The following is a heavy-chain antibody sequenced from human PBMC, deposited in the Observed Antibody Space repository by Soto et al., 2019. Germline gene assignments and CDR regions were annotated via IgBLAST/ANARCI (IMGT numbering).Heavy chain of an antibody. CDR1: GFTSSYF. Sequence: EVQLVESGGGLVQPGGSLRLSCAASGFTSSYFHWVRQPPGKGLVWVSRMNSDGSSTSYADSVKGRFTISRDNAKNTLYLQMDSLRAEDTAVYYCARGPPGYSYGDSWGQGTLVTVSS. V-gene: IGHV3-74*01. J-gene: IGHJ5*01. CDR2: MNSDGSST. D-gene: IGHD5-18*01. CDR3: ARGPPGYSYGDS.